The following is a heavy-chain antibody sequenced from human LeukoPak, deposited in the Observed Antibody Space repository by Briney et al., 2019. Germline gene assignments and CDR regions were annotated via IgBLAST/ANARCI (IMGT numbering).Heavy chain of an antibody. CDR1: GFTFSSYG. Sequence: GGSLRLSCAASGFTFSSYGMHWVRQAPGKGLEWGAVIWYDGSNKYYADTVKGRFTISRDNSKNTLYLQMNSLRAEDTAVYYCAKARDYGSGSCFDYWGQGTLVTVSS. CDR2: IWYDGSNK. CDR3: AKARDYGSGSCFDY. J-gene: IGHJ4*02. V-gene: IGHV3-33*06. D-gene: IGHD3-10*01.